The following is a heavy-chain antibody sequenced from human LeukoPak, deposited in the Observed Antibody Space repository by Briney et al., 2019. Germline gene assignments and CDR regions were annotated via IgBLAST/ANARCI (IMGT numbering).Heavy chain of an antibody. CDR1: GYTFTGYY. J-gene: IGHJ6*03. CDR2: INPNSGGT. V-gene: IGHV1-2*02. Sequence: GASVKVSCKASGYTFTGYYMHWVRQAPGQGLEWMGWINPNSGGTNYAQKFQGRVTMTRDTSISTAYMELSSLRSEDTAVYYCARDRVEVAYYYDSSGYYYYYMDVWGKGTTVTVSS. CDR3: ARDRVEVAYYYDSSGYYYYYMDV. D-gene: IGHD3-22*01.